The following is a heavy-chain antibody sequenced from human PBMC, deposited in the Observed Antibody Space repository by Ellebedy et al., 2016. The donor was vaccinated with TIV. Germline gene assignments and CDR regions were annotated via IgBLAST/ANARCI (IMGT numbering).Heavy chain of an antibody. J-gene: IGHJ4*02. Sequence: PGGSLRLSCAASGFTVTTNYINWVRQAPGKGLEWASVIFSAADGGETHYADSVKGRFTISSDSSKNTLYLQMNSLRAEDTAVYYCARDAAGNGGKLDYWGQGALVTVSS. CDR2: IFSAADGGET. CDR3: ARDAAGNGGKLDY. V-gene: IGHV3-53*01. D-gene: IGHD4-23*01. CDR1: GFTVTTNY.